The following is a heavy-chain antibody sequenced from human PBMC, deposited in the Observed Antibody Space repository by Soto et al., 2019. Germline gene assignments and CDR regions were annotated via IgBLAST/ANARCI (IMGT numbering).Heavy chain of an antibody. J-gene: IGHJ6*02. Sequence: QVQLVESGGGVVQPGRSLRLSCAASGFTFSSYAMHWVRQAPGKGLEWVAVISYDGSNKYYADSVKGRFTISRDNSKNTLYLQRNSLRAEDTAVYYCARDGPEYYDLWRGYGRWNLYGMDVWGQGTTVTVSS. CDR1: GFTFSSYA. V-gene: IGHV3-30-3*01. D-gene: IGHD3-3*01. CDR2: ISYDGSNK. CDR3: ARDGPEYYDLWRGYGRWNLYGMDV.